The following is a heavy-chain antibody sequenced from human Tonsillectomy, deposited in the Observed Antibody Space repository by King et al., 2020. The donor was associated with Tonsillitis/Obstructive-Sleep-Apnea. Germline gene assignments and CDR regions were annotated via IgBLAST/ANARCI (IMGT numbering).Heavy chain of an antibody. CDR1: GYRFANYW. D-gene: IGHD3/OR15-3a*01. V-gene: IGHV5-51*01. CDR2: IRPRDSDS. Sequence: GQLVQSGAEMKKAGESLKISCKGSGYRFANYWIVWVRQKPGKGLEWMGVIRPRDSDSKYRPAFQGQVTLSADKSISTPYLQWRSLKVSDSATYYCARLSNVDFWALTFDYWGQGTQVTVSS. J-gene: IGHJ4*02. CDR3: ARLSNVDFWALTFDY.